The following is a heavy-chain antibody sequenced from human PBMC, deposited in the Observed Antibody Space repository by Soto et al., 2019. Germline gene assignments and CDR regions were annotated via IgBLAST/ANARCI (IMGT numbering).Heavy chain of an antibody. CDR2: IYYGGST. J-gene: IGHJ4*02. Sequence: SETLSLTCAVSGGSISSGDYSWNWIRQPPGKGLEWIGYIYYGGSTYYNPSLQSRVTMSVDRSRNQFSLKLNSVTAADTAVYYCAREYYYDSSGYPTPDYWGQGTLVTVSS. CDR1: GGSISSGDYS. V-gene: IGHV4-30-2*01. D-gene: IGHD3-22*01. CDR3: AREYYYDSSGYPTPDY.